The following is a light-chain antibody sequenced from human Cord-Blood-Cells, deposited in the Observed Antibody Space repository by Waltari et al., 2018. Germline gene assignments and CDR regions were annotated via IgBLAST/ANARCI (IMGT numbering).Light chain of an antibody. CDR3: SSYTSSSTPVV. CDR2: DVS. J-gene: IGLJ2*01. Sequence: QSALTQPPSVSGSPGQPITISCTGTSSDVGGFYYCSWYQQHPGKHPKLMMYDVSTQPSGVSNHFSGSNSGNTASLTISGLQAEDEADYYCSSYTSSSTPVVFGGGTKLTVL. CDR1: SSDVGGFYY. V-gene: IGLV2-14*01.